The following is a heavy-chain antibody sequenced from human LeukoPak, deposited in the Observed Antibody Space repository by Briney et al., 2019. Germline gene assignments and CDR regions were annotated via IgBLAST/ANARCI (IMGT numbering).Heavy chain of an antibody. Sequence: SETLSLTCAVSGYSISSGYYWGWIQQPPGKGLEWIGSIYHSGSTYYNPSLKSRVTISVDTSKNQFSLKLSSVTAADTAVYYCARAGGFDPWGQGTLVTVSS. D-gene: IGHD1-14*01. CDR3: ARAGGFDP. J-gene: IGHJ5*02. V-gene: IGHV4-38-2*01. CDR2: IYHSGST. CDR1: GYSISSGYY.